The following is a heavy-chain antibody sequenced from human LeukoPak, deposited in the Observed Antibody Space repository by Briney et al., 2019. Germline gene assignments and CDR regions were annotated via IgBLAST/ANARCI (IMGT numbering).Heavy chain of an antibody. CDR3: AKVHFGVGSNKNYYYYYGMDV. Sequence: GGSLRLSCAVSGFTFSDHFLDWVRQAPGKGLEWVSAISGSGGSTYYADSVKGRFTISRDNSKNTLYLQMNSLRAEDTAVYYCAKVHFGVGSNKNYYYYYGMDVWGQGTTVTVSS. CDR2: ISGSGGST. J-gene: IGHJ6*02. V-gene: IGHV3-23*01. D-gene: IGHD3-16*01. CDR1: GFTFSDHF.